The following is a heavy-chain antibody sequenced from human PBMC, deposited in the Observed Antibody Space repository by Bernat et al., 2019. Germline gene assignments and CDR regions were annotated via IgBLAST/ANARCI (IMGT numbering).Heavy chain of an antibody. CDR3: VRDAKLQRGKFDY. Sequence: EVQLVESGGGLVQPGGSLRLSCAASGFTFSSYWMSWVRQAPGKGLEWVANIKQDGSEKDYVDSGKGRCTIARDNAKNSLYLQMNSLRAEDTAVYYCVRDAKLQRGKFDYWGQGTLVTVSS. V-gene: IGHV3-7*01. J-gene: IGHJ4*02. CDR1: GFTFSSYW. CDR2: IKQDGSEK.